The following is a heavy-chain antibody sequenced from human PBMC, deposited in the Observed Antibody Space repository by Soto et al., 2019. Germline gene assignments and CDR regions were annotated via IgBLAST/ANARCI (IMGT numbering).Heavy chain of an antibody. Sequence: ASVKVSCKASGYTFTGYYMHWVRQAPGQGLEWMGWINPNSGGTNYAQKFQGWVTMTRDTSISTAYMELSRLRSDDTAVYYCARAGYCSGGSCYDYWGQGTLVIVSS. CDR2: INPNSGGT. CDR1: GYTFTGYY. V-gene: IGHV1-2*04. J-gene: IGHJ4*02. D-gene: IGHD2-15*01. CDR3: ARAGYCSGGSCYDY.